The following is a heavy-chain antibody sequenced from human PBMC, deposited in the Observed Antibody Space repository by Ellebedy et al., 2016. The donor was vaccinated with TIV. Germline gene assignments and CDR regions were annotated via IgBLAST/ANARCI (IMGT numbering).Heavy chain of an antibody. CDR2: ISPYTGDT. J-gene: IGHJ4*02. Sequence: ASVKVSCKASGYAFASYGISWVRQAPGQGLEWMGWISPYTGDTEYAQKVQGRVAMTTDSSTSTAYMELKNVRYDDTAVYFCVRDMVQGMVSRYLWFDYWGQGTQVTVSS. CDR3: VRDMVQGMVSRYLWFDY. CDR1: GYAFASYG. D-gene: IGHD2-8*01. V-gene: IGHV1-18*01.